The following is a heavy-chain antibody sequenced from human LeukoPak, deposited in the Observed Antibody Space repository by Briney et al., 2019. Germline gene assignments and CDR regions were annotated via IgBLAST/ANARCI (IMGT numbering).Heavy chain of an antibody. CDR3: ARAESLEMATIMSWFDP. J-gene: IGHJ5*02. Sequence: SETLSLTCTVSGGSISSGGYYWSWIRQHPGKGLEWIGCIYYSGSTYYNPSLKSRVTISVDTSKNQFSLKLSSVTAADTAVYYCARAESLEMATIMSWFDPWGQGTLVTVSS. D-gene: IGHD5-24*01. CDR1: GGSISSGGYY. V-gene: IGHV4-31*03. CDR2: IYYSGST.